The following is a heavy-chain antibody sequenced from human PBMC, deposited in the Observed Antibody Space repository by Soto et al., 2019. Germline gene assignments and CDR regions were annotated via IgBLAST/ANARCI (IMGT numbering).Heavy chain of an antibody. D-gene: IGHD2-21*02. J-gene: IGHJ4*02. V-gene: IGHV1-8*01. Sequence: ASVKVSCKASGYTFTSYDINWVRQATGQGHEWMGWMNPNSGNTGYAKKFQGRVTITRNTSISTAYMELSSLRSEDTAVYYCARVLILAYCGGDCYVGGAFDYWGQGTLVTVSS. CDR2: MNPNSGNT. CDR3: ARVLILAYCGGDCYVGGAFDY. CDR1: GYTFTSYD.